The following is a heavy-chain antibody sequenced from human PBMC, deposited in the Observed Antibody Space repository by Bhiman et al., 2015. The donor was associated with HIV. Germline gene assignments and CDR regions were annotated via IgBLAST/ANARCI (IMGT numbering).Heavy chain of an antibody. CDR2: IKQDGSEK. Sequence: EVHLVESGGGLVQPGGFLRLSCAASGFTFSSYWMSWVRQAPGKGLEWVANIKQDGSEKYYVDSVKGRFTLSRDNAKNSLYLQMNSLRAEDTAVFYCARQFRSVGAPDAFDIWGQGTMVTVSS. CDR1: GFTFSSYW. J-gene: IGHJ3*02. V-gene: IGHV3-7*01. CDR3: ARQFRSVGAPDAFDI. D-gene: IGHD1-26*01.